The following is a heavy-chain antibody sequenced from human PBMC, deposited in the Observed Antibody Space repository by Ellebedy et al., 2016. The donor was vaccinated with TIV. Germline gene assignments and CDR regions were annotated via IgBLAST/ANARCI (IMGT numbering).Heavy chain of an antibody. V-gene: IGHV5-51*01. Sequence: GGSLRLSXKASGYTFTTHPIACVCHPPRKGLEWMGIIYPVDSDTIYSPSFQGQVTISVDKSINTAYLQWNSLKASDTAMYYCASRGYTYGYYLDYWGQGTPVTVSS. CDR2: IYPVDSDT. CDR1: GYTFTTHP. D-gene: IGHD5-18*01. CDR3: ASRGYTYGYYLDY. J-gene: IGHJ4*02.